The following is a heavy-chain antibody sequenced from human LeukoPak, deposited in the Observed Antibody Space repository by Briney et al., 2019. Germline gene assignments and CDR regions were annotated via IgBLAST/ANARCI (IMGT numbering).Heavy chain of an antibody. Sequence: GASVKVSCKASGYTFTGYYMHWVRQAPGQGLEWMGWINPNSGDTNYAQKFQGRVAMTRDTSISTAYMELSRLRSDDTAVYYCARGGRGSGSYWGTTYYFDYWGQGTLVTVSS. CDR1: GYTFTGYY. CDR3: ARGGRGSGSYWGTTYYFDY. J-gene: IGHJ4*02. V-gene: IGHV1-2*02. D-gene: IGHD1-26*01. CDR2: INPNSGDT.